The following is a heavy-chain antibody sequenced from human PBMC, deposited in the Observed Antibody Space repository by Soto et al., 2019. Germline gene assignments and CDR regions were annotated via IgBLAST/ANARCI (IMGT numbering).Heavy chain of an antibody. Sequence: SETLSLTCTVSGGSISSYYLSWIRQAPGKGLECIGYIYYSGSTNYNPSLKSRVTISVDTSKNQFSLKVSSVTGADKAVYYCARVNYDNSGYLPDYFDYWGQGTLVTVSS. V-gene: IGHV4-59*01. D-gene: IGHD3-22*01. CDR1: GGSISSYY. CDR3: ARVNYDNSGYLPDYFDY. CDR2: IYYSGST. J-gene: IGHJ4*02.